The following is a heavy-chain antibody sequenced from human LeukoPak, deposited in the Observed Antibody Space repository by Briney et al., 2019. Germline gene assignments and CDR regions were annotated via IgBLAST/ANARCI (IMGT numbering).Heavy chain of an antibody. J-gene: IGHJ3*02. D-gene: IGHD3-3*01. Sequence: GASVKVSCKASGYTFTSYGISWVRQAPGQGLEWMGGIIPIFGTANYAQKFQGRVTITADESTSTAYMELSSLRSEDTAVYYCARAPKPPVLRFLEWLNAFDIWGQGTMVTVSS. CDR1: GYTFTSYG. V-gene: IGHV1-69*13. CDR3: ARAPKPPVLRFLEWLNAFDI. CDR2: IIPIFGTA.